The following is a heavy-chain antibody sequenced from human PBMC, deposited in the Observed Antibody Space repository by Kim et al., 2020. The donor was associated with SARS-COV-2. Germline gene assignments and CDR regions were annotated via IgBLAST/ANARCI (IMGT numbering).Heavy chain of an antibody. V-gene: IGHV3-23*01. J-gene: IGHJ4*02. D-gene: IGHD6-19*01. Sequence: GGSLRLSCAASGFNLSNYAMNWVRQAPGKGLEWVSGMSGSGGSSYYADSVKARFIISRDNSKNTLLLQMKNLRADDTAVYYCAKTSAWYPDYNFDYWGQG. CDR1: GFNLSNYA. CDR3: AKTSAWYPDYNFDY. CDR2: MSGSGGSS.